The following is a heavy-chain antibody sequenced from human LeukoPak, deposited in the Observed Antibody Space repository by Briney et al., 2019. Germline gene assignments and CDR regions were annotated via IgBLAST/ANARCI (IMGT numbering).Heavy chain of an antibody. D-gene: IGHD6-25*01. V-gene: IGHV3-30*02. CDR3: ARVGARLGAFDI. CDR2: IWYDGSNQ. CDR1: GFSFSSYG. J-gene: IGHJ3*02. Sequence: GGSLRLSCAAAGFSFSSYGMHWVRQAPGKGLEWVAFIWYDGSNQDYADSVKGRFTISRDNSKNTLDLQMNSLRAEDTAVYYCARVGARLGAFDIWGQGTMVTVSS.